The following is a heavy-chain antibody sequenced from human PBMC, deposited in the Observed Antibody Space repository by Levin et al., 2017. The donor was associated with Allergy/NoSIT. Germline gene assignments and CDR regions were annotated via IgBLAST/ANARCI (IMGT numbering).Heavy chain of an antibody. D-gene: IGHD3-10*01. CDR2: IYWDDDK. V-gene: IGHV2-5*02. Sequence: SGPTLVKPTQTLTLTCTFSGFSLSTSGVGVGWIRQPPGKALEWLALIYWDDDKRYSPSLKSRLTITKDTSKNQVVLTMTNMDPVDTATYYCAHSPLRITMVRGVHTTPFDYWGQGTLVTVSS. J-gene: IGHJ4*02. CDR1: GFSLSTSGVG. CDR3: AHSPLRITMVRGVHTTPFDY.